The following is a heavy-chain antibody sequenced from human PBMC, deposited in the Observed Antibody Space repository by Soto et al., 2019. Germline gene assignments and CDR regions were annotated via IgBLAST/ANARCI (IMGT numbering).Heavy chain of an antibody. CDR1: GFTFDSYA. V-gene: IGHV3-9*01. J-gene: IGHJ4*02. D-gene: IGHD6-19*01. CDR2: ISWNSGSI. CDR3: VKDIHEQWLVSHFEY. Sequence: EVQLVESGGGLVQPGRSLRLSCVASGFTFDSYAMHWVRQAPGKGLEWVSGISWNSGSIGYEDSVKGRFTISRDNAQNSLYLEMNIRRVEDTAFYYCVKDIHEQWLVSHFEYWGQGALVTVSS.